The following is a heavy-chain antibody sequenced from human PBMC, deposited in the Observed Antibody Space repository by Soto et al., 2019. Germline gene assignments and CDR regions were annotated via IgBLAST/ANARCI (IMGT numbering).Heavy chain of an antibody. V-gene: IGHV3-23*01. J-gene: IGHJ6*02. CDR3: ARIRGYYYGLDA. CDR1: GFTLSTYG. CDR2: ITGTGGNT. Sequence: EVQLLESGGGLVQPGGSLRLSCAASGFTLSTYGMTWVRQAPGKGLEWVSAITGTGGNTYYVESVKGRFTVSRDNSKNMLYLQVNSLRAEDTAVYYCARIRGYYYGLDAWGQGTTVTVSS.